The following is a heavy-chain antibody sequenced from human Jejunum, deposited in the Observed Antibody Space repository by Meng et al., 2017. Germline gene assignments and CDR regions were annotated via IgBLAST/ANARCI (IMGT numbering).Heavy chain of an antibody. CDR1: GYDFFGYW. D-gene: IGHD4-23*01. CDR2: IYPGDSNT. J-gene: IGHJ5*01. CDR3: ARYGGSTLSKNWFDF. Sequence: GESLKISCKGSGYDFFGYWIVWVRQMPGKGLEWMGMIYPGDSNTRYSPSVQGQVTFSADTSINTAFLQWSSLKASDSAIYYCARYGGSTLSKNWFDFWGQGTLVTVSS. V-gene: IGHV5-51*01.